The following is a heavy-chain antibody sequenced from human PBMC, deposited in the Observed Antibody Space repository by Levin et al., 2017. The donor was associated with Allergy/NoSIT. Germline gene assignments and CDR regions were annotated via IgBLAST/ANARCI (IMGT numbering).Heavy chain of an antibody. J-gene: IGHJ4*02. CDR2: ISYDGSNK. CDR3: AKDSEHIVVVTPLGGNFDY. Sequence: GGSLRLSCAASGFTFSSYGMHWVRQAPGKGLEWVAVISYDGSNKYYADSVKGRFTISRDNSKNTLYLQMNSLRAEDTAVYYCAKDSEHIVVVTPLGGNFDYWGQGTLVTVSS. CDR1: GFTFSSYG. D-gene: IGHD2-21*02. V-gene: IGHV3-30*18.